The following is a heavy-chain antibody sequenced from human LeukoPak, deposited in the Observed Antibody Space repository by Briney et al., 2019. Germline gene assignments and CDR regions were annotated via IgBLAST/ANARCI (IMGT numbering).Heavy chain of an antibody. V-gene: IGHV3-48*03. CDR1: GFTFSSYE. D-gene: IGHD2-15*01. J-gene: IGHJ6*02. Sequence: GGSLRLSCAASGFTFSSYEMNWVRQAPGKGLEWVSYIGSSGSTIYYADSVKGRFTISRDNAKNSLYLQMNSLRAEDTAVYYCAGRVKYYYGMDVWGQGTTVTVSS. CDR3: AGRVKYYYGMDV. CDR2: IGSSGSTI.